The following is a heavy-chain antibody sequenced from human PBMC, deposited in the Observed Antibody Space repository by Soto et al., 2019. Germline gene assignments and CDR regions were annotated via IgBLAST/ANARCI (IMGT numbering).Heavy chain of an antibody. D-gene: IGHD2-21*02. CDR1: GGSISSGGYY. Sequence: SETLSLTCTVSGGSISSGGYYWSWIRQHPGKGLEWIGYIYYSGSTYYNPSLKSRVTISVDTSKNQFSLKLSSVTAADTAVYYCASNCGGDCEYFQHWGQGTLVTVPQ. V-gene: IGHV4-31*03. CDR3: ASNCGGDCEYFQH. J-gene: IGHJ1*01. CDR2: IYYSGST.